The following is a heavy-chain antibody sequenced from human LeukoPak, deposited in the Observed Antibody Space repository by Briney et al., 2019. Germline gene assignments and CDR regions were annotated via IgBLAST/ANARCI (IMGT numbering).Heavy chain of an antibody. CDR2: INPNSGGT. J-gene: IGHJ4*02. D-gene: IGHD6-25*01. Sequence: RASVKVSCKASGYTFTGYYMHWVRQAPGQGLEWMGWINPNSGGTSYLQNFQGRVTMTRDTSISTAYMDLSRLRSDDTAVYYCARGRPGDYFDYWGQGTLVTVSS. V-gene: IGHV1-2*02. CDR1: GYTFTGYY. CDR3: ARGRPGDYFDY.